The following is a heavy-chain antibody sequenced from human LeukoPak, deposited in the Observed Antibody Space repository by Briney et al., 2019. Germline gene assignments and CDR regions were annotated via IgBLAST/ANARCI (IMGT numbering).Heavy chain of an antibody. Sequence: ASVKVSCKASGYTFTGYYMHWVRQAPGQGLEWMGWINPNSGGTNYAQKFQGRVTMTRDTSISTAYMELSRLRSDDTAVYYCARFSSGFDHLGYYYYMDVWGKGTTVTVSS. V-gene: IGHV1-2*02. CDR3: ARFSSGFDHLGYYYYMDV. J-gene: IGHJ6*03. CDR1: GYTFTGYY. CDR2: INPNSGGT. D-gene: IGHD5-12*01.